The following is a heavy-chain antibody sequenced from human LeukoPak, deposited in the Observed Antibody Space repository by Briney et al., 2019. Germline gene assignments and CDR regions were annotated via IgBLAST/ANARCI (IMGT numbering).Heavy chain of an antibody. CDR1: GFTFSNHA. V-gene: IGHV3-30-3*01. J-gene: IGHJ4*02. CDR2: ISYDGSNK. D-gene: IGHD2-15*01. Sequence: GRSLRLSCAASGFTFSNHAMHWVRQAPGKGLEWVAVISYDGSNKYYADSVKGRFTISRDNSKNTLYLQMNSLRAEDTAVYYCARVVGYCSGVSCDYWGQGTLVTVSS. CDR3: ARVVGYCSGVSCDY.